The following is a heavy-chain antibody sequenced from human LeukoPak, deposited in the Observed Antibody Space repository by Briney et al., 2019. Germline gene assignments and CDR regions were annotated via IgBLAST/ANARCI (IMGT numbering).Heavy chain of an antibody. CDR2: IYSDDDK. D-gene: IGHD3-16*02. Sequence: SGPTLVNPTHTLTLTCTFSVFLLTTRDVGVGWIRQPSVKPLEWLAVIYSDDDKRYSPSLQSGLSLAKATTKNQAVLAMTNTDPVDTATYYGARQRLVREISGWFDSWGQGTLVTVSS. V-gene: IGHV2-5*02. CDR1: VFLLTTRDVG. J-gene: IGHJ5*01. CDR3: ARQRLVREISGWFDS.